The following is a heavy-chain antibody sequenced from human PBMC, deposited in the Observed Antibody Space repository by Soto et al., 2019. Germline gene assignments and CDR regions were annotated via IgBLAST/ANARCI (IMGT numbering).Heavy chain of an antibody. D-gene: IGHD3-22*01. CDR3: AREPYDYDRSGHFVY. V-gene: IGHV4-30-4*01. CDR1: GGSISSGDYY. J-gene: IGHJ4*02. CDR2: IYYSGST. Sequence: PSETLSLTCTVSGGSISSGDYYWNWIRQPPGKGLEWIGFIYYSGSTNYNPSLKSRVTISVDTSKNQFSVRLTSVTAADTAVYYCAREPYDYDRSGHFVYWGQGTLVTVSS.